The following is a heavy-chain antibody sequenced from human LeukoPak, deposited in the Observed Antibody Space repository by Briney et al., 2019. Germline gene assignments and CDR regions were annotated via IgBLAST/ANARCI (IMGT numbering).Heavy chain of an antibody. CDR1: GSIFTRYG. D-gene: IGHD5-12*01. CDR2: FSAYNGDT. J-gene: IGHJ4*02. V-gene: IGHV1-18*01. CDR3: ARTSHYVDIAATIPYGIYYFDY. Sequence: SVKVSCKASGSIFTRYGINWVRRSAGQGLECRGWFSAYNGDTNYAQKLQGRVTMTTDTSTSTAYMELRSLRSDDTAVYYCARTSHYVDIAATIPYGIYYFDYWGQGTLVTVSS.